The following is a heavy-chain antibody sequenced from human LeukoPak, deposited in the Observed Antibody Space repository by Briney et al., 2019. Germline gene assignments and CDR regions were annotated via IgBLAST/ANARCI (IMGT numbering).Heavy chain of an antibody. Sequence: GGSLRLSCAASGFTFSSYSMNWVRQAPGKGLEWVSSISSSSSYIYYAGSVKGRFTISRDNAKNSLYPQMNSLRAEDTAVYYCARTLGGYSYGYVGYYFDYWGQGTLVTVSS. CDR2: ISSSSSYI. CDR1: GFTFSSYS. CDR3: ARTLGGYSYGYVGYYFDY. D-gene: IGHD5-18*01. V-gene: IGHV3-21*01. J-gene: IGHJ4*02.